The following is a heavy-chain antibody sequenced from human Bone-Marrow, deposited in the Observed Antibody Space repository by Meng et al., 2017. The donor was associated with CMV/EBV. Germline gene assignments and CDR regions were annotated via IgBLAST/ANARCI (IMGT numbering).Heavy chain of an antibody. CDR3: VRGGDDFWSGYYSFDY. CDR2: STNKANSYTT. D-gene: IGHD3-3*01. J-gene: IGHJ4*02. Sequence: FTFNDHCMDWVRQAPGKGLEWVGRSTNKANSYTTEYAASVKGRFTISRDDSKNSLYLQMISLKTEDTAVYFCVRGGDDFWSGYYSFDYWGQGTLVTVSS. V-gene: IGHV3-72*01. CDR1: FTFNDHC.